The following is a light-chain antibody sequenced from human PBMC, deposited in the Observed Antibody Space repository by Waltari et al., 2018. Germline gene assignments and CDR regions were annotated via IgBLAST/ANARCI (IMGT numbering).Light chain of an antibody. Sequence: DIQMTQSPSSLSASVGDRVSITCRASQSISRYLHWYQQKPGKAPKLLIYAASSLHSGVPSRFSGSGSGTDFTLTISSLQPEDFASYYCQQSYSSPPTFGQGTNVDIK. CDR1: QSISRY. CDR2: AAS. J-gene: IGKJ1*01. V-gene: IGKV1-39*01. CDR3: QQSYSSPPT.